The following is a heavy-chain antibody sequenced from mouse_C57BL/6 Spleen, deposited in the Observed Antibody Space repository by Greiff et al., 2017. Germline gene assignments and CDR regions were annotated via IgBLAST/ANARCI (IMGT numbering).Heavy chain of an antibody. CDR1: GYSITSDY. Sequence: DVQLQESGPGLAKPSQTLSLTCSVTGYSITSDYWNWIRKFPGNKLEYMGYISYSGSTYYNPSLKSRISITRDTSKNQYYLQLNSVTTEDTATYYCARRAPYYGSSYGYFDVWGTGTTVTVSS. CDR2: ISYSGST. D-gene: IGHD1-1*01. V-gene: IGHV3-8*01. CDR3: ARRAPYYGSSYGYFDV. J-gene: IGHJ1*03.